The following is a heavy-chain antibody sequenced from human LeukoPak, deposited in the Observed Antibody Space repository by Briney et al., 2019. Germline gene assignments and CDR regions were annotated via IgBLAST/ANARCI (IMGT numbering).Heavy chain of an antibody. Sequence: GESLKISCKGSGYSFTSYWIGWVRQMPGKGLEWMGIIYPGDSDTTYSPSFQGQVTISADKSSSTAYLQWSSLKASDTAIYYCARPKTLGGYNYEFEFWGQGTLVTVSS. CDR3: ARPKTLGGYNYEFEF. V-gene: IGHV5-51*01. CDR1: GYSFTSYW. CDR2: IYPGDSDT. J-gene: IGHJ4*02. D-gene: IGHD5-18*01.